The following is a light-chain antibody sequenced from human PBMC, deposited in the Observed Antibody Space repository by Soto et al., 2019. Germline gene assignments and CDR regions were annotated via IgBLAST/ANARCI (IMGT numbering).Light chain of an antibody. CDR1: SSDVGGYNY. CDR2: EVS. Sequence: QSALTQPASVSGSPGQSITISCTGTSSDVGGYNYVSWYQQHPGKAPKLMIYEVSSRPSGVSNRFSGYKSGNTASLTISGIQAEAEADDYGSSYRSSSTRYVFGSRTKVTVL. CDR3: SSYRSSSTRYV. J-gene: IGLJ1*01. V-gene: IGLV2-14*01.